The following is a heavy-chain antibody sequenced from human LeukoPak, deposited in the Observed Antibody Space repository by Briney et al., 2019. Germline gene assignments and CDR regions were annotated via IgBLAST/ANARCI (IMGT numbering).Heavy chain of an antibody. V-gene: IGHV4-59*01. D-gene: IGHD3-22*01. CDR3: ARRTYYYDSSGYYFDY. CDR2: IYYSGST. Sequence: PSETLSLTCNVSGGSINSYYCSWIRQPPGKGLEWIAYIYYSGSTNYNPSLKSRVTISVDTSKNQFSLKLSSVSAADTAVYYCARRTYYYDSSGYYFDYWAREPWSPSPQ. CDR1: GGSINSYY. J-gene: IGHJ4*02.